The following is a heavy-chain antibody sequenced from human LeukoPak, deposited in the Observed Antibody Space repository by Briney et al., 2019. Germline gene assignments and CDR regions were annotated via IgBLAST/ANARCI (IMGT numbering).Heavy chain of an antibody. V-gene: IGHV4-34*01. D-gene: IGHD3-10*01. CDR3: ARAVGCDGSGSL. CDR1: GGSFSGYF. Sequence: SETLSLSCAVYGGSFSGYFWSWIRQPPGQGLEWFGEINHSGSTNDNPSLKSRVTISVDTSKNQFSLKLSSVTAADTAVYYCARAVGCDGSGSLWGPGTLVTVSS. CDR2: INHSGST. J-gene: IGHJ4*02.